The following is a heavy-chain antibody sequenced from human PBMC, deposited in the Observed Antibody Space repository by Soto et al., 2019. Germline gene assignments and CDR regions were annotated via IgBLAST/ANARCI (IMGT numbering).Heavy chain of an antibody. Sequence: QVQLVQSGAEVKKPGSSVKVSCKASGGTFSSYAISWVRQAPGQVLEWMGGIIHIFGTATYAQKFQGRVTITADESTSTAYMELSSLRGEDTAVYYCARVQPRRSWNYDSYYYYYGMDVWGQGTTVTVCS. J-gene: IGHJ6*02. V-gene: IGHV1-69*01. D-gene: IGHD1-7*01. CDR2: IIHIFGTA. CDR1: GGTFSSYA. CDR3: ARVQPRRSWNYDSYYYYYGMDV.